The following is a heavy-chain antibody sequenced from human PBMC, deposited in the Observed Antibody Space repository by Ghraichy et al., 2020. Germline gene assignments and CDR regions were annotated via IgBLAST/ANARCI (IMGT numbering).Heavy chain of an antibody. CDR3: ARTFYYDIVPGFYLN. J-gene: IGHJ1*01. CDR2: IGGSGSST. D-gene: IGHD3-9*01. Sequence: GGSLRLSCAASGFTFNSYAMNWLRPAPGKGLEWVSVIGGSGSSTYYADSVKGQFTISRDNSKNTLFLQMNSLRAEDTAIYYCARTFYYDIVPGFYLNWCQGTHVTVSS. V-gene: IGHV3-23*01. CDR1: GFTFNSYA.